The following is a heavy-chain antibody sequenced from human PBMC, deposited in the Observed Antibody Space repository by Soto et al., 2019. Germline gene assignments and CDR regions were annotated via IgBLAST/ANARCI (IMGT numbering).Heavy chain of an antibody. J-gene: IGHJ6*02. CDR3: ARTGHIVGATTGGAYSYYGMDV. Sequence: ASVKVSCKASGCTYSSYAISWVRQAPGQGLEWMGGIIPIFGTANYAQKFQGRVTITADESTSTAYMELSSLRSEDTAVYYCARTGHIVGATTGGAYSYYGMDVWDQGTTVTVSS. D-gene: IGHD1-26*01. CDR2: IIPIFGTA. V-gene: IGHV1-69*13. CDR1: GCTYSSYA.